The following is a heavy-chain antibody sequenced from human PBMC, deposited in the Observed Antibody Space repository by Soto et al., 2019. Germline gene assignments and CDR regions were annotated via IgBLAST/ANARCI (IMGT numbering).Heavy chain of an antibody. J-gene: IGHJ5*02. CDR1: GFTFSSYG. CDR3: ARHPERIAEIGWFDP. V-gene: IGHV3-30*03. CDR2: ISYDGSNK. Sequence: GGSLRLSCAASGFTFSSYGMHWVRQAPGKGLEWVAVISYDGSNKYYADSVKGRFTISRDNSKNTLYLQMNSLRAEDTAVYYCARHPERIAEIGWFDPWGQGTLVTVSS. D-gene: IGHD6-13*01.